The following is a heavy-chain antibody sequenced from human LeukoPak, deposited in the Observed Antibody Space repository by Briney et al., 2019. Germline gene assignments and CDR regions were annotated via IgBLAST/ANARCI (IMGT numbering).Heavy chain of an antibody. J-gene: IGHJ1*01. CDR3: ARDVPSGTTGTTYFQH. D-gene: IGHD1-1*01. Sequence: WASVKVSCKASGGTFSSYTISWVPQAPGQGLEWIGRIIPILDIANYAQKFQGRVTITADKSTSTAYMELSSLRSEDTAVYYCARDVPSGTTGTTYFQHWGQGTLVTVSS. CDR1: GGTFSSYT. CDR2: IIPILDIA. V-gene: IGHV1-69*04.